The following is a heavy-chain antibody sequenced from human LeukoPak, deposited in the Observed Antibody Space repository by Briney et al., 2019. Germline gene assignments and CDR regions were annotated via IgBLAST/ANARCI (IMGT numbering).Heavy chain of an antibody. Sequence: GGSLRLSCPASGFTFSSYSMNWVRQAPGKGLEWVSVIYSGGSTYYADSVKGRFTISRDNSKNTLYLQMNSLRAEDTAVYYCARGVRRRPDAFDIWGQGTMVTVSS. J-gene: IGHJ3*02. CDR2: IYSGGST. CDR1: GFTFSSYS. CDR3: ARGVRRRPDAFDI. D-gene: IGHD6-25*01. V-gene: IGHV3-66*01.